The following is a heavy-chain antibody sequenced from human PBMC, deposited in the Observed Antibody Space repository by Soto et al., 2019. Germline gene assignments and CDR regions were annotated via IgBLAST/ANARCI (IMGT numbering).Heavy chain of an antibody. Sequence: SETLSLTCTVSGGSISSGNYVWAWIRQPPGKGLEWIGRIYYTGGTYYNPSLKSRVTISVDTSKNQFSLKASDTAMYYCARPLGSGSGFIYGMDVWGQGTTVTVSS. CDR3: ARPLGSGSGFIYGMDV. J-gene: IGHJ6*02. CDR1: GGSISSGNYV. CDR2: IYYTGGT. D-gene: IGHD6-19*01. V-gene: IGHV4-39*07.